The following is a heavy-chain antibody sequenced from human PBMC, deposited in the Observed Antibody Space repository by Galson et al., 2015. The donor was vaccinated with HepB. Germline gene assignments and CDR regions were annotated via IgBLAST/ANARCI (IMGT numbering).Heavy chain of an antibody. V-gene: IGHV3-30-3*01. Sequence: SLRLSCAASGFTFSSYAMLWVRQAPGKGLEWVAVISYDGSNKYYADSVKGRFTISRDNSKNTLYLQMNSLRAEDTAVYYCARGWYREYFQHWGQGTLVTVSS. CDR3: ARGWYREYFQH. D-gene: IGHD6-13*01. J-gene: IGHJ1*01. CDR2: ISYDGSNK. CDR1: GFTFSSYA.